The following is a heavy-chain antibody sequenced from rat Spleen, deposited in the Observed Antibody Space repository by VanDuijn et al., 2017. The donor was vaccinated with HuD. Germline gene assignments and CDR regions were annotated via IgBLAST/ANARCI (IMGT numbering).Heavy chain of an antibody. CDR3: ARALYGGSSELGWFAY. CDR1: GFTFSNYG. J-gene: IGHJ3*01. CDR2: ISYDGHSA. Sequence: EVQLVESGGGLVQPGGSLKLSCVASGFTFSNYGMAWVRQAPTKGLEWVTTISYDGHSAYYRGSVKGRFTCSRDNAEGTLYLQMDSLRSEDTATYYCARALYGGSSELGWFAYWGQGTLVTVSS. V-gene: IGHV5-29*01. D-gene: IGHD1-11*01.